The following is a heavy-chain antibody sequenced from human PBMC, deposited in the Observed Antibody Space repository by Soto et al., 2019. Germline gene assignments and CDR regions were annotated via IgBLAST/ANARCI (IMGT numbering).Heavy chain of an antibody. J-gene: IGHJ4*02. CDR1: GFTFSSYG. V-gene: IGHV3-33*01. Sequence: QVQLVESGGGVDQPGRSLRLSCAASGFTFSSYGMHWVRQAPGKGLEWVAVIWYDGSNKYYADSVKGRFTISRDNSKNPLYLQMNSLRAEDTAVYYCGRGGTFLEWLPLGYWGQGTLVTVSS. D-gene: IGHD3-3*01. CDR2: IWYDGSNK. CDR3: GRGGTFLEWLPLGY.